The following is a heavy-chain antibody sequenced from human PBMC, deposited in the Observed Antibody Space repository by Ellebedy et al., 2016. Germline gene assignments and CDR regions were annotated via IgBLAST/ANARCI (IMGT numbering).Heavy chain of an antibody. CDR2: ISGGGGST. J-gene: IGHJ4*02. CDR3: YYGHYSGY. D-gene: IGHD4-17*01. CDR1: GFTFSSYA. Sequence: GESLKISXAASGFTFSSYAMSWVRQAPGKGLEWVSTISGGGGSTYYADFVKGRLTISRDNSKNTPSLQMSSLRAEDTAVYYCYYGHYSGYWGQGTLVTVSS. V-gene: IGHV3-23*01.